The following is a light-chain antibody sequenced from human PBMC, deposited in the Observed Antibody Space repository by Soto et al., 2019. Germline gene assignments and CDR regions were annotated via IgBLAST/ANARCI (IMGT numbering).Light chain of an antibody. J-gene: IGKJ1*01. CDR1: QSVADSY. CDR2: AAT. Sequence: EVVLTQSPGTLSLSPGERATLSCRASQSVADSYLDWYQQKPGRAPRLLFYAATRMATGIPDRFSGSGSGTDFTLTISTLQPDDFAVYYCQHYGSSPETFGQGTKVE. V-gene: IGKV3-20*01. CDR3: QHYGSSPET.